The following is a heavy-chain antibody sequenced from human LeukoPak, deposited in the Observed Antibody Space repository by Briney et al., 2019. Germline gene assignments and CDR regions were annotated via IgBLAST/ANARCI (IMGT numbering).Heavy chain of an antibody. CDR3: ARDRGVEMATTNLPDY. D-gene: IGHD5-24*01. Sequence: GASVKVSCKASGYTFTGYYMHWVRQAPGQGLEWMGRINPNSGGTNYAQKFQGRVTMTRDTSISTAYMELSRLGSDDTAVYYCARDRGVEMATTNLPDYWGQGTLVTVSS. V-gene: IGHV1-2*06. CDR2: INPNSGGT. CDR1: GYTFTGYY. J-gene: IGHJ4*02.